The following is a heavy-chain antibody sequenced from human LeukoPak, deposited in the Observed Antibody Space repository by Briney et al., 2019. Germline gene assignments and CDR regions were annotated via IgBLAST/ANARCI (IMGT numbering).Heavy chain of an antibody. D-gene: IGHD3-22*01. CDR3: ARSAYDSSGYYYQPKYYFDY. V-gene: IGHV1-18*01. Sequence: GASVKVSCKASGYTFTSYGISWVRQAPGQGLEWMGWISAYNGNTNYAQKLQGRVTMTTDTSTSTAYMELRSLRSDDTAVYYCARSAYDSSGYYYQPKYYFDYWGQGTLVTVSS. CDR2: ISAYNGNT. CDR1: GYTFTSYG. J-gene: IGHJ4*02.